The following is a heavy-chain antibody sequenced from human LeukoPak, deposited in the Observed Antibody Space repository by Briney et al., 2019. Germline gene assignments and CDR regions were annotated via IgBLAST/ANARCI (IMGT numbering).Heavy chain of an antibody. CDR1: GFTFSSYE. J-gene: IGHJ4*02. CDR2: ISSSSSYM. V-gene: IGHV3-21*01. Sequence: GGSLRLSCAASGFTFSSYEMNWVRKPPGKGLEWVSSISSSSSYMYYADSVKGRFTISRDNAKNSLYLHMNSLRAEDTAVYYCARYCSGGSCHQLMERQGYWGQGTLVTVSS. D-gene: IGHD2-15*01. CDR3: ARYCSGGSCHQLMERQGY.